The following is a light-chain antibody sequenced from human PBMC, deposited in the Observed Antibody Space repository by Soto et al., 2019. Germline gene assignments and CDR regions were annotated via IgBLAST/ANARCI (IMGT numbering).Light chain of an antibody. V-gene: IGKV1-39*01. Sequence: DIQMTQSPYSLSASVVYIFTLACLASQNINTYLNWYQQKPGKAPKLLIFDAASLQSGVPSRFSGGGSRTDFTLTITSLQPEDFATYYCQKTSSAPFTFGPGTKGDIK. CDR2: DAA. CDR3: QKTSSAPFT. CDR1: QNINTY. J-gene: IGKJ3*01.